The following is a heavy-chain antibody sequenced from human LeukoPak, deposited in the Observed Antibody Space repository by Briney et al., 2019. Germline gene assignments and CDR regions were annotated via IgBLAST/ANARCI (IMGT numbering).Heavy chain of an antibody. V-gene: IGHV4-30-2*05. Sequence: SGTLSLTCTVSGGSISSGGYYWSWIRQPPGKGLEWIGYIYHSGSTYYNPSLKSRVTISVDTSKNQFSLKLSSVTAADTAVYYCARDGATNYGAFDIWGQGTMVTVSS. D-gene: IGHD5-12*01. CDR1: GGSISSGGYY. J-gene: IGHJ3*02. CDR2: IYHSGST. CDR3: ARDGATNYGAFDI.